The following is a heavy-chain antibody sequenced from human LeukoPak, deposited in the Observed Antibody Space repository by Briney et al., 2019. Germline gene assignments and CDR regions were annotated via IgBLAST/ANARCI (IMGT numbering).Heavy chain of an antibody. CDR2: IYYSGST. Sequence: ETLSLTCTVSGGSISSYYWSWIRQPPGKGLEWIGYIYYSGSTNYNPSLKSRVTISVDTSKNQFSLRLSSVAAADTALYYCARDTVTLIVNRAFDIWGQGTMVTVSS. D-gene: IGHD3-22*01. CDR3: ARDTVTLIVNRAFDI. J-gene: IGHJ3*02. V-gene: IGHV4-59*01. CDR1: GGSISSYY.